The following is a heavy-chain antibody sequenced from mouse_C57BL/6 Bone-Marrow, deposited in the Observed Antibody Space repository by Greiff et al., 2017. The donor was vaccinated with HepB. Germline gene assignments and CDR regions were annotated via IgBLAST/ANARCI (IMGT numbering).Heavy chain of an antibody. D-gene: IGHD1-1*01. CDR1: GYTFTDYN. V-gene: IGHV1-18*01. J-gene: IGHJ4*01. CDR3: ARSTDDYGSRGAMDY. CDR2: INPNNGGT. Sequence: EVKLQQSGPELVKPGASVKIPCKASGYTFTDYNMDWVKQSHGKSLEWIGDINPNNGGTIYNQKFKGKATLTVDKSSSTAYMELRSLTSEDTAVYYCARSTDDYGSRGAMDYWGQGTSVTVSS.